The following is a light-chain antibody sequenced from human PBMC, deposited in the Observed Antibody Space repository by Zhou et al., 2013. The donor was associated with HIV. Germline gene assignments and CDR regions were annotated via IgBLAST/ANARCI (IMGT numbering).Light chain of an antibody. CDR1: QSVSSTY. V-gene: IGKV3-20*01. J-gene: IGKJ2*01. CDR3: QQCDSYSYA. CDR2: GAS. Sequence: EIVLTQSPGTLSLSPGERATLSCRASQSVSSTYLAWYQQKPGQAPRLLIYGASSRATGIPDRFSGSGSGTDFTLTISRLEPEDFATYYCQQCDSYSYAFGQGTKVEMK.